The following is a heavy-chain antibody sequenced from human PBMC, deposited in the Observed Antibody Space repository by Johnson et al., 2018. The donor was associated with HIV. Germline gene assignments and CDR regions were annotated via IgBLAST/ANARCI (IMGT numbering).Heavy chain of an antibody. CDR3: ARDGGRGDFDI. Sequence: MQLVESGGGVVHPGGSLRLSCAASGFTFSDYYMTWIRQAPGKGPEWLSYISASGSNIYYVDSLKGRFTISRDNAKNSLYLQMNSLRVEDTAVYYCARDGGRGDFDIWGQGTRVSVSS. D-gene: IGHD3-16*01. J-gene: IGHJ3*02. CDR1: GFTFSDYY. CDR2: ISASGSNI. V-gene: IGHV3-11*04.